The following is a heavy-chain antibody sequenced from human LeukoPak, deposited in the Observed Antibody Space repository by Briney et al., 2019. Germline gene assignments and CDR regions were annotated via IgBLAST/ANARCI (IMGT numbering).Heavy chain of an antibody. D-gene: IGHD6-13*01. Sequence: SETLSLTCTVSGGSISSHYWSWIRQPPGKGLEWIGYTYYSGSTNYNTSLKSRVTISVDTSKNQFSLKLSSVTAADTAVYYCARASGGSSSWFYYYYYYMDVWGKGTTVTVSS. CDR1: GGSISSHY. V-gene: IGHV4-59*11. J-gene: IGHJ6*03. CDR3: ARASGGSSSWFYYYYYYMDV. CDR2: TYYSGST.